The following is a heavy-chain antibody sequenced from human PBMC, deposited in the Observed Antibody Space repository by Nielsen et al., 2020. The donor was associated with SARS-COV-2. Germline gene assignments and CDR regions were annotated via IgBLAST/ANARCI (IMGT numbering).Heavy chain of an antibody. D-gene: IGHD1-26*01. Sequence: DSVKGRFTISRDDSRNILYLQMNSLKIEDTAAYHCATSASGSDIGSFDYWGQGALVTVSS. J-gene: IGHJ4*02. V-gene: IGHV3-30*04. CDR3: ATSASGSDIGSFDY.